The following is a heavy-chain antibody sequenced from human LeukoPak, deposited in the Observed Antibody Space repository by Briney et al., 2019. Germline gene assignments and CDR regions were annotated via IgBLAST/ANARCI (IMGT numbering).Heavy chain of an antibody. Sequence: SQTLSLTCTVSGGSISSGGYYWSWIRQHPGKGLEWIGYIYYSGSTNYSPSLKSRVTISADTSKNQFSLKLSSVTAADTAVYYCARRDSSGWYYFDHWGQGTLVTVSS. D-gene: IGHD6-19*01. V-gene: IGHV4-31*03. CDR2: IYYSGST. CDR3: ARRDSSGWYYFDH. J-gene: IGHJ4*02. CDR1: GGSISSGGYY.